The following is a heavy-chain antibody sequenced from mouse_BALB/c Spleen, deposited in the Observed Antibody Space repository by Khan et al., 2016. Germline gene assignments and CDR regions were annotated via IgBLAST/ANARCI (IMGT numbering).Heavy chain of an antibody. CDR1: GYSITSDYA. V-gene: IGHV3-2*02. CDR2: ISYSGST. Sequence: EVQLQESGPGLVKPSQSLSLTCTVTGYSITSDYAWNWIRQFPGNKLEWMGYISYSGSTSYSPSLKSRISITRDTSKNQFFLQLNSVTTEDTATYYCLTLANYHSDYTLDYWGQGTSVTDSS. D-gene: IGHD2-1*01. CDR3: LTLANYHSDYTLDY. J-gene: IGHJ4*01.